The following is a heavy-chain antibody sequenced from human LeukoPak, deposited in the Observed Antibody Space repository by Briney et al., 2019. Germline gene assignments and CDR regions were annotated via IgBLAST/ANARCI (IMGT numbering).Heavy chain of an antibody. D-gene: IGHD5-18*01. CDR1: GFTFSFAA. CDR3: AKDIQGAN. Sequence: GGSLRLSCAASGFTFSFAAMTWVRQAPGKGLEWVSLISASGGSTYYADSVKGRFTISRDNSKNTVYLQMNSLRAEDTALYYCAKDIQGANWGQGTLVTVSS. J-gene: IGHJ4*02. CDR2: ISASGGST. V-gene: IGHV3-23*01.